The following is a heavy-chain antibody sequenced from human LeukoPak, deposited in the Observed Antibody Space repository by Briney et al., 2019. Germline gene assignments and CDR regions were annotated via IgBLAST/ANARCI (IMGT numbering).Heavy chain of an antibody. Sequence: SQTLSPTCAISGDSVSSNSAAWNWIRQSPSRGLEWLGRTYYRSKWHNDYAVSVRSRITINPDTSKNQFSLQLNSETPEDTAVYYCAGDETGDLRFDPWGQGTLVTVSS. CDR2: TYYRSKWHN. D-gene: IGHD7-27*01. V-gene: IGHV6-1*01. J-gene: IGHJ5*02. CDR3: AGDETGDLRFDP. CDR1: GDSVSSNSAA.